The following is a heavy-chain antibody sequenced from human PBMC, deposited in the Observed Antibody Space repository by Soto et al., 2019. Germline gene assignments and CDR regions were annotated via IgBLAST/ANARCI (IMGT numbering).Heavy chain of an antibody. V-gene: IGHV3-23*01. CDR3: AKDEEYHYIWGGYSYRWFDT. CDR2: ISGSGGST. D-gene: IGHD3-16*02. Sequence: GGSLSLSCAPSGFNFSSYAMSWVRPAPGKWPEWVSAISGSGGSTYYADSVKGRFTISRDNSKNPLYLQMNSLKAKATAVYYCAKDEEYHYIWGGYSYRWFDTWGQGTLVNLSS. J-gene: IGHJ5*02. CDR1: GFNFSSYA.